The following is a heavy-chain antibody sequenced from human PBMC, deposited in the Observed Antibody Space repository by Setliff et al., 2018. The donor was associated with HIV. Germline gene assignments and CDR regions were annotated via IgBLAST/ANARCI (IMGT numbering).Heavy chain of an antibody. D-gene: IGHD5-12*01. CDR3: ARVVPREVAPGGFDI. Sequence: SETLSLTCAVSGYSVSSGYYWDWIRQPPGKGLEWIASIYYSGSTYYAPSLKSRVTISVDTSKNQFSLKLTSVTAADTAVYFCARVVPREVAPGGFDIWGQGTMVTVS. V-gene: IGHV4-38-2*01. CDR1: GYSVSSGYY. J-gene: IGHJ3*02. CDR2: IYYSGST.